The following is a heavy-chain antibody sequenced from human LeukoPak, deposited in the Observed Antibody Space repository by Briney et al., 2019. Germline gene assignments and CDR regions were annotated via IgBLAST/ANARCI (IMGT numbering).Heavy chain of an antibody. D-gene: IGHD1-7*01. Sequence: SVKVSCKASGGTFSSYAISWVRQAPGQGLEWMGGVIPIFGTANYAQKFQGRVTNTADESTSTAYMELSSLRSEDTAVYYCARGKLRERAFDIWGQGTMVTVSS. V-gene: IGHV1-69*13. J-gene: IGHJ3*02. CDR2: VIPIFGTA. CDR1: GGTFSSYA. CDR3: ARGKLRERAFDI.